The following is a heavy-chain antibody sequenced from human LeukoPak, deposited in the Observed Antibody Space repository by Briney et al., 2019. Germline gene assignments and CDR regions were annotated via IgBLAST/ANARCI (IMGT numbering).Heavy chain of an antibody. Sequence: GGSLRLSCAASGFTFSSYAMHWVRQAPGKGLEYVSAISSNGGSTYYANSVKGRFTISRDNSKNTLYLQMGSLRAEDMAAYYCARGYSSSWYFHQYYFDYWGQGTLVTVSS. J-gene: IGHJ4*02. CDR1: GFTFSSYA. CDR2: ISSNGGST. V-gene: IGHV3-64*01. CDR3: ARGYSSSWYFHQYYFDY. D-gene: IGHD6-13*01.